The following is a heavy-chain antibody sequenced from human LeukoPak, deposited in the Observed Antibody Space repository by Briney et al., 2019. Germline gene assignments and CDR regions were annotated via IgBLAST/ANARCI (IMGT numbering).Heavy chain of an antibody. CDR2: TYYRSKWYN. Sequence: SQTLSLTCAISGDSVSSKSAAWYWIRQSPSRGLEWLGRTYYRSKWYNDYVESLKSRITINPDTTKNQLSLQLNSVTPEDTAVYYCARAMAGTFGYFQHWGQGTLATVSS. CDR1: GDSVSSKSAA. V-gene: IGHV6-1*01. D-gene: IGHD6-19*01. CDR3: ARAMAGTFGYFQH. J-gene: IGHJ1*01.